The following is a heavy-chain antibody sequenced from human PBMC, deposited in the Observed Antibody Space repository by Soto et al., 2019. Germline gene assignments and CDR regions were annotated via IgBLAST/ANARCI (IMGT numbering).Heavy chain of an antibody. Sequence: QVQLEQSGAEVKKPGSSVKVSCKASGGTFRTAAISWVRQAPGQGLEWMGGIMPVFRTPDYAQKLQGRVTITADESTNTAYMELSGLRSDDTAVYYGARDNARPQLGGNYYYILDVWGQGTTITVSS. J-gene: IGHJ6*02. CDR1: GGTFRTAA. D-gene: IGHD2-2*01. V-gene: IGHV1-69*12. CDR3: ARDNARPQLGGNYYYILDV. CDR2: IMPVFRTP.